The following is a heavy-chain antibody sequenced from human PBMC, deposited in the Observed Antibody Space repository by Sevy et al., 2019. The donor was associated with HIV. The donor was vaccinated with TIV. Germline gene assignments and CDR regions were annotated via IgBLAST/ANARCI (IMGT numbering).Heavy chain of an antibody. CDR3: AKALNPALESMIEVILRTLKGFDV. Sequence: GGSLRLSCTASGFTFNTHAMTWVRQAPGKGLEWVSVISGPGLSTYYADSLKGRFTISRDNSQNTLYLQMNSLRVDDTATYYWAKALNPALESMIEVILRTLKGFDVWGQGTMVTVSS. V-gene: IGHV3-23*01. CDR1: GFTFNTHA. J-gene: IGHJ3*01. CDR2: ISGPGLST. D-gene: IGHD3-22*01.